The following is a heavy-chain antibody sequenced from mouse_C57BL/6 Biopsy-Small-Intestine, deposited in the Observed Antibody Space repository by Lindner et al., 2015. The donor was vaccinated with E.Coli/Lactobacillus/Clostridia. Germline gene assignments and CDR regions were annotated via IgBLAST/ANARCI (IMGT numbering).Heavy chain of an antibody. CDR2: IRIASEIT. D-gene: IGHD1-1*02. CDR3: AADRWEPAGAFDI. Sequence: SVKVSCKASGFTFIGSSVQWVRQTRGERLEWIGWIRIASEITDYAKDFQERITFTRDLSTRTVYLEVRSLRSEDTAVYYCAADRWEPAGAFDIWGQGTMVTVSS. CDR1: GFTFIGSS. V-gene: IGHV1-4*02. J-gene: IGHJ3*01.